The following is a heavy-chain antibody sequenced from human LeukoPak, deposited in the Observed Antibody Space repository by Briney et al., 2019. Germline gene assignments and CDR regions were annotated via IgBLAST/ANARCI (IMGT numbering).Heavy chain of an antibody. J-gene: IGHJ4*02. CDR1: GFTFSTYW. D-gene: IGHD6-19*01. V-gene: IGHV3-30*03. CDR3: ARDLGIAVAAYYFDY. CDR2: ISYDGSNK. Sequence: GGSLRLSCAASGFTFSTYWMSWVRQAPGKGLEWVAVISYDGSNKYYADSVKGRFTISRDNSKNTLYLQMNSLRAEDTAVYYCARDLGIAVAAYYFDYWGQGTLVTVSS.